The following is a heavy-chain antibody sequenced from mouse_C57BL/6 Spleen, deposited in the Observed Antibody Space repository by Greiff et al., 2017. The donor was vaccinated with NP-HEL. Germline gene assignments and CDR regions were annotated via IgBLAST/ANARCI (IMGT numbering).Heavy chain of an antibody. CDR3: ARSPIYDGYRYAMDY. CDR2: IDPEDGET. Sequence: DVQLVESGAELVKPGASVKLSCTASGFNIKDYYMHWVKQRTEQGLEWIGRIDPEDGETKYAPKFQGKATITADTSSNTAYLQLSSLTSEDTAVYYCARSPIYDGYRYAMDYWGQGTSVTVSS. D-gene: IGHD2-3*01. V-gene: IGHV14-2*01. CDR1: GFNIKDYY. J-gene: IGHJ4*01.